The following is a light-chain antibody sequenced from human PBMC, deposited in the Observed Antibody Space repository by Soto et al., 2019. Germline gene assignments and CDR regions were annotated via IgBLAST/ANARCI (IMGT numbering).Light chain of an antibody. V-gene: IGKV3-11*01. CDR2: DAS. Sequence: EIVLTQSPATLSLSPGERATLSCRASQSVSSYLAWYQQKPGQAPRLLIYDASNRATGIPARFSGSGSGTDFTLTIRSLEPADFAVYYCQQRSNLWTFGQGNKVEIK. J-gene: IGKJ1*01. CDR1: QSVSSY. CDR3: QQRSNLWT.